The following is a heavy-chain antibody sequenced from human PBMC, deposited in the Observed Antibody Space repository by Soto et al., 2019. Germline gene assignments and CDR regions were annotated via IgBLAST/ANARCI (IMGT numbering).Heavy chain of an antibody. CDR2: MNPNSGNT. CDR3: ARGRPVTISPQNWFDP. D-gene: IGHD3-3*01. V-gene: IGHV1-8*01. Sequence: QVQLVQSGAEVKKPGASVKVSCKASGYTFTSYDINWVRQATGQGLEWMGWMNPNSGNTGYAQKFQGRVTMTRNTSIRTAYMELSSLRSEDTAVYYCARGRPVTISPQNWFDPWGQGTLVTVSS. J-gene: IGHJ5*02. CDR1: GYTFTSYD.